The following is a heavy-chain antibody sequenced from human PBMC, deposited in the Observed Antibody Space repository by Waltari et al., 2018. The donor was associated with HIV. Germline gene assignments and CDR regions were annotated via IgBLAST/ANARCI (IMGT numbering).Heavy chain of an antibody. CDR1: GGYINSGSYY. J-gene: IGHJ6*02. V-gene: IGHV4-61*02. CDR3: TRTSTGSDYYYEVDV. D-gene: IGHD3-22*01. CDR2: PYTSGNT. Sequence: QVQLQESGPGLVKTSQTLSLTCTVSGGYINSGSYYWNWIRQPAGKGLEWIGRPYTSGNTNYNPSLKSRVTITVDTSKNQFSLRLSSVTASDTGIYYCTRTSTGSDYYYEVDVWGQGTTVTVS.